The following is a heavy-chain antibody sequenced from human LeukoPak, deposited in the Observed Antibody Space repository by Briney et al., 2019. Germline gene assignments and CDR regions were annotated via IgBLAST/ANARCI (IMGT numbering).Heavy chain of an antibody. Sequence: ASVKVSCKASGYTFTSYYMHWVRQAPGQGLEWMGIINPSGGSTSYAQKFQGRVTMTRDTSISTAYMELSRLRSDDTAVYYCARVGYSSSWYGYWGQGTLVTVSS. CDR1: GYTFTSYY. CDR2: INPSGGST. D-gene: IGHD6-13*01. CDR3: ARVGYSSSWYGY. J-gene: IGHJ4*02. V-gene: IGHV1-46*01.